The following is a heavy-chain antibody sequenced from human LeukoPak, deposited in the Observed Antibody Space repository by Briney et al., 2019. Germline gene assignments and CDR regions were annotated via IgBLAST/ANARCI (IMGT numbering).Heavy chain of an antibody. CDR3: ARPGHSAYKSGGDY. Sequence: GGSLRLPCAASGFTFSSYSMNWVRQAPGKGLEWVSSISSSSACIYYADSMKGRFTISRDNAKSSLFLQMNSLRAEDTAVYYCARPGHSAYKSGGDYWGQGTLVTVSS. V-gene: IGHV3-21*01. J-gene: IGHJ4*02. CDR1: GFTFSSYS. D-gene: IGHD5-12*01. CDR2: ISSSSACI.